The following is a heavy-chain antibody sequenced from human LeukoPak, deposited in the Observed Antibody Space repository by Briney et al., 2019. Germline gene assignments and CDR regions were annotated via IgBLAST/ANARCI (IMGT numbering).Heavy chain of an antibody. Sequence: GGSLRLSCAASGFTFSNAWMSWVRQAPGKGLEWVGRIKSKTAGGTTDYADSVKGRFTISRDNSKNTLYLQMNSLRAEDTAVYYCAKGPLLWDWGQGTLVTVSS. CDR1: GFTFSNAW. CDR2: IKSKTAGGTT. CDR3: AKGPLLWD. D-gene: IGHD2/OR15-2a*01. V-gene: IGHV3-15*01. J-gene: IGHJ4*02.